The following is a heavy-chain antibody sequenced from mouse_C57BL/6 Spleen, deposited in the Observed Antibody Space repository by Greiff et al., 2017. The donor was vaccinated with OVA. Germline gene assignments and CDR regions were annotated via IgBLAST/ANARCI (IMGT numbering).Heavy chain of an antibody. V-gene: IGHV1-81*01. Sequence: VKLMESGTELARPGASVKLSCKASAYTFTTYGLSWVKQRTGQGLEWIGEIYPGSDNTYYNEKFKGEATLTADKSSSTAYMELRRLTSEDSAVYCCARHLGTGYFDVWGTGTTVTVSS. CDR2: IYPGSDNT. J-gene: IGHJ1*03. D-gene: IGHD4-1*01. CDR1: AYTFTTYG. CDR3: ARHLGTGYFDV.